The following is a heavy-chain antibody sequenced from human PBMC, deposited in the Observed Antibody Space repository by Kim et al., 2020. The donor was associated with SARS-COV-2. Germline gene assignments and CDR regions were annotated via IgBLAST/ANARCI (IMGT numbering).Heavy chain of an antibody. CDR3: ARDWGRATVTTLWPYYFDY. CDR2: IIPIFGTA. CDR1: GGTFSSYA. D-gene: IGHD4-17*01. V-gene: IGHV1-69*13. Sequence: SVKVSCKASGGTFSSYAISWVRQAPGQGLEWMGGIIPIFGTANYAQKFQGRVTITADESTSTAYMELSSLRSEDTAVYYCARDWGRATVTTLWPYYFDYWGQGTLVTVSS. J-gene: IGHJ4*02.